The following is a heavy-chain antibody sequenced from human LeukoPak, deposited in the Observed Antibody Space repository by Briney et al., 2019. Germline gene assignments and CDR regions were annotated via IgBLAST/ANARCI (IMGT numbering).Heavy chain of an antibody. CDR2: ISSSSSYI. CDR1: GFTFSSYS. J-gene: IGHJ4*02. CDR3: ARDQGQEPTSAAGAFDY. V-gene: IGHV3-21*01. D-gene: IGHD6-13*01. Sequence: GGSLRLSCAASGFTFSSYSMNWVRQASGKGLEWVSSISSSSSYIYYADSVKGRFTISRDNVKSSLYLQMNSLRAEDTAVYYCARDQGQEPTSAAGAFDYWGQGTLVTVSS.